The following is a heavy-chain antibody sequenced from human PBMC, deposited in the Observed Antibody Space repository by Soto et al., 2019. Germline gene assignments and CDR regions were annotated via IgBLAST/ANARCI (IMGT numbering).Heavy chain of an antibody. D-gene: IGHD2-15*01. CDR1: GYTFSSYP. J-gene: IGHJ5*02. V-gene: IGHV1-3*05. Sequence: QVQLVQSGAEEKRPGASVKISCKASGYTFSSYPIHWVRQAPGHRLEWMGWINSGNGYTKYSQKFQARVSITRDTXSSTAYMQLSSLRSEDTAVYYCARDRGGYCSGGSCSEAWFDPWGQGTLVTVSS. CDR3: ARDRGGYCSGGSCSEAWFDP. CDR2: INSGNGYT.